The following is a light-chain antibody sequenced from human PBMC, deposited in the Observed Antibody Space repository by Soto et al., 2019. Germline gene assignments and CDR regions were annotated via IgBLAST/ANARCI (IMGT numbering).Light chain of an antibody. CDR3: SSYTSSSTYV. CDR2: EVS. CDR1: SSDVGGHNY. J-gene: IGLJ1*01. V-gene: IGLV2-14*01. Sequence: QSALTQPASVSGSPGQSITISCTGTSSDVGGHNYVSWYQQHPGRAPKLMIYEVSNRPSGVSNRFSGSKSGNTASLTISGLQPEDEADYYCSSYTSSSTYVFGTGTKVPVL.